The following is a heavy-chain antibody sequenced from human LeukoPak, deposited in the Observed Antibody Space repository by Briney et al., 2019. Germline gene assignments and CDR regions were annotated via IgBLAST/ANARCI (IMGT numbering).Heavy chain of an antibody. CDR3: ARGWSLRYFDDRTFDI. V-gene: IGHV4-4*07. CDR1: GGSISSYY. Sequence: PSETLSLTCTVSGGSISSYYWSWIRQPAGKGLEWIGRIYTSGSTNYNPSLKSRVTMSVDTSKNQFSLKLSSVTAADTAVYYCARGWSLRYFDDRTFDIWGQGTMVTVSS. CDR2: IYTSGST. D-gene: IGHD3-9*01. J-gene: IGHJ3*02.